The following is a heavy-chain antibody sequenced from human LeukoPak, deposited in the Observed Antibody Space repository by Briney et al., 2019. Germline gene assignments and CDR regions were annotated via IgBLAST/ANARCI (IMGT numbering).Heavy chain of an antibody. CDR3: ARVRVGGWYFDY. D-gene: IGHD6-19*01. V-gene: IGHV1-18*01. CDR1: GYTFTGYG. CDR2: ISAYNGNT. Sequence: ASVKVSCKTSGYTFTGYGISWVRQAPGQGLEWMGWISAYNGNTNYAQKLQGRVTMTTDTSTSTAYMELRSLRSDDTAVYYCARVRVGGWYFDYWGQGTLVTVSS. J-gene: IGHJ4*02.